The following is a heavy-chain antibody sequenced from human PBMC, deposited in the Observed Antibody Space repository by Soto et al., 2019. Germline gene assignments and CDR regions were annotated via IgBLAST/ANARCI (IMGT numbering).Heavy chain of an antibody. CDR3: ARDRLGGPIFRGAFDI. D-gene: IGHD3-16*01. J-gene: IGHJ3*02. CDR2: ISSNGGST. V-gene: IGHV3-64*01. CDR1: GFTFSSYA. Sequence: GSLRLSCAASGFTFSSYAMSWVRQAPGKGLEYVSAISSNGGSTYYANSVKGRFTISRDNSKNTLYLQMGSLRAEDMAVYYCARDRLGGPIFRGAFDIWGQGTMVTVSS.